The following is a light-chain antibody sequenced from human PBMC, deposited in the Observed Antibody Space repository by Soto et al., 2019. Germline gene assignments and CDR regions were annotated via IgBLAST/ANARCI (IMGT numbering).Light chain of an antibody. J-gene: IGLJ1*01. CDR3: SSHTSGSTRV. CDR2: EVT. CDR1: SSDVGGYDY. Sequence: SDRPKAASGNGAAGEASAISNTSTSSDVGGYDYVSWYQQQPDKAPKLMIYEVTKRPSGVSNRFSGSKSGNTASLTISGLQAEDEADYYCSSHTSGSTRVFGTGTKVTVL. V-gene: IGLV2-14*01.